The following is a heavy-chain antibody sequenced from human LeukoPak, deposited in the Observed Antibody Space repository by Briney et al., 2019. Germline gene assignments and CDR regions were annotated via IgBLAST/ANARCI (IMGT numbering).Heavy chain of an antibody. J-gene: IGHJ5*02. V-gene: IGHV1-46*01. D-gene: IGHD3-22*01. CDR1: GYTFTSYG. Sequence: ASVKVSCKASGYTFTSYGISWVRQAPGQGLEWMGIINPSGGSTSYAQKFQGRVTMTRDTSTSTVYMELSSLRSEDTAVYYCARDLHYYDSSADNWFDPWGQGTLVTVSS. CDR3: ARDLHYYDSSADNWFDP. CDR2: INPSGGST.